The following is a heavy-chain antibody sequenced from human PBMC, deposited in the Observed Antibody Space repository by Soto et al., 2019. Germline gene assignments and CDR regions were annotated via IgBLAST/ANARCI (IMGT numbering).Heavy chain of an antibody. J-gene: IGHJ4*02. CDR3: TRKSEKYSGSYYIGSSLYYFDY. D-gene: IGHD1-26*01. Sequence: VQLVESGGGLVQPGGSLKLSCAASGFTFSGSAMHWVRQASGKGLEWVGRIRSKANSYATAYAASVKGRFTISRDDSKNTAYLQMNSLKTEDTAVYYCTRKSEKYSGSYYIGSSLYYFDYWGQGTLVTVSS. CDR1: GFTFSGSA. CDR2: IRSKANSYAT. V-gene: IGHV3-73*02.